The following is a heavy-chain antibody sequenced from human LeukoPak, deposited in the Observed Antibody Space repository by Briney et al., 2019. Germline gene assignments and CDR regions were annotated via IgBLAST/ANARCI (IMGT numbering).Heavy chain of an antibody. CDR2: IIPIFGTA. Sequence: PEASVTVSCKASGGTFSNYAISWVRQAPGQGLEWMGGIIPIFGTANYAQKFQGRVTITTDESTSTVYMEVSSVRFEDTAVYYCAKDRASSSWSRDAFDIWGQGTVVTVSS. CDR1: GGTFSNYA. V-gene: IGHV1-69*05. D-gene: IGHD6-13*01. CDR3: AKDRASSSWSRDAFDI. J-gene: IGHJ3*02.